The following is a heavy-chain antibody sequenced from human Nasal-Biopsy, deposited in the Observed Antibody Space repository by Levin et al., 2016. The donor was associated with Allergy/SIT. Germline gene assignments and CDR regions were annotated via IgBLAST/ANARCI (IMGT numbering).Heavy chain of an antibody. Sequence: GESLKISCAASGFALSDCGMHWVRQAPGKGLEWVGVTTYSGSEHYGDSAWGRFTISRDNSKNTLHLQMNSLRTEDTAVYYCVKESHSGWYRTADYWGQGTLVTVSS. D-gene: IGHD6-19*01. CDR2: TTYSGSE. CDR3: VKESHSGWYRTADY. V-gene: IGHV3-30*18. CDR1: GFALSDCG. J-gene: IGHJ4*02.